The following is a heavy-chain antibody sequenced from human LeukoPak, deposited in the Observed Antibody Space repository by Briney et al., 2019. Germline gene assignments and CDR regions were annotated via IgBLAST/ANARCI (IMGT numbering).Heavy chain of an antibody. CDR2: IYYSGST. D-gene: IGHD3-22*01. CDR1: GGSISSGGYY. Sequence: SQTLSLTCTVSGGSISSGGYYWSWIRQHPGKGLEWIGYIYYSGSTCYNPSLKSRVTISVDTSKNQFSLKLSSVTAADTAVYYCASYYYDSSGYLRSGAFDIWGQGTMVTVSS. CDR3: ASYYYDSSGYLRSGAFDI. V-gene: IGHV4-31*03. J-gene: IGHJ3*02.